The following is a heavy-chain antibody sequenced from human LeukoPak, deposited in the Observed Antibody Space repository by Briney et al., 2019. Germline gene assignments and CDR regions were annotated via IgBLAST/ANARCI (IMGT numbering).Heavy chain of an antibody. D-gene: IGHD3-22*01. V-gene: IGHV3-48*01. J-gene: IGHJ4*02. CDR1: EFTFSSYS. CDR2: ITNSGNSK. CDR3: ARGESTYYYDSSGRYDY. Sequence: GSLRLSCAASEFTFSSYSMNWVRQAPGKGLEWVSYITNSGNSKSYADSVKGRFTISRDNTKSSLYLQMNGLRAEDTAVYYCARGESTYYYDSSGRYDYWGQGTLVTVSS.